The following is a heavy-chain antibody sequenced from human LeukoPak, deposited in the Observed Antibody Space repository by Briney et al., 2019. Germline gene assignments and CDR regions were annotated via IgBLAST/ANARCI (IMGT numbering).Heavy chain of an antibody. CDR2: ISSSSSTI. D-gene: IGHD2-21*01. J-gene: IGHJ5*01. CDR3: ARDIPHNWLDS. V-gene: IGHV3-48*01. CDR1: GFTFSSYS. Sequence: GGSLRLSCAASGFTFSSYSMNWVRQAPGKGLEWVSYISSSSSTIYYADSVKGRFTISRDNAKNSLYLQMNSLKADDTAVYYCARDIPHNWLDSWGQGTLVIVSS.